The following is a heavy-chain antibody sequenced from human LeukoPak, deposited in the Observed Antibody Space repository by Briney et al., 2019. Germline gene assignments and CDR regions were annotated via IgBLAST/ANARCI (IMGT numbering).Heavy chain of an antibody. Sequence: GGSLRLSCAASGFTVSSNYMSWVRQAPGKGLEWVSVIYSGGSTYYADSVKGRFTISRHNSKNTLYLQMNSLRAEDTAVCYCASVYYDFWSGYFDYWGQGTLVTVSS. CDR3: ASVYYDFWSGYFDY. V-gene: IGHV3-53*04. CDR1: GFTVSSNY. D-gene: IGHD3-3*01. CDR2: IYSGGST. J-gene: IGHJ4*02.